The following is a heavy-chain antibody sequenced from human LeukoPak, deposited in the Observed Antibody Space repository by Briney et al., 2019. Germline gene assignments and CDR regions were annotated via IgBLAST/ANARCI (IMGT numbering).Heavy chain of an antibody. CDR1: GFTFSSYA. CDR3: ARGGNYDILTGYYSGHYFDY. J-gene: IGHJ4*02. Sequence: GSLRLSCAASGFTFSSYALNWVRQAPGKGLEWVAVISYDGSNKYYADSVKGRFTISRDNSKNTLYLQMNSLRAEDTAVYYCARGGNYDILTGYYSGHYFDYWGQGTLVTVSS. D-gene: IGHD3-9*01. CDR2: ISYDGSNK. V-gene: IGHV3-30*04.